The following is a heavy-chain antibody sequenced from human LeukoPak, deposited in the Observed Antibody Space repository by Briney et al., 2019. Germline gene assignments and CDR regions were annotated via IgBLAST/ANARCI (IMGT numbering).Heavy chain of an antibody. CDR1: GCTFTGYY. CDR2: INPNSGGT. J-gene: IGHJ4*02. CDR3: ARVGYYYDSSGYFMWDY. D-gene: IGHD3-22*01. Sequence: ASVKVSCKASGCTFTGYYMHWVRQAPGQGLEWMGWINPNSGGTNYAQKFQGRVTMTRDTSISTAYMELSRLRSDDTAVYYCARVGYYYDSSGYFMWDYWGQGTLVTVSS. V-gene: IGHV1-2*02.